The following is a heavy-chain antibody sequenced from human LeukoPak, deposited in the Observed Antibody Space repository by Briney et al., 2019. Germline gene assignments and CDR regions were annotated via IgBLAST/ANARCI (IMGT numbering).Heavy chain of an antibody. CDR1: GFTFSSYA. CDR2: ISGSGGST. V-gene: IGHV3-23*01. J-gene: IGHJ3*02. D-gene: IGHD5-12*01. CDR3: AKVHGIVATDAFDI. Sequence: GGSLRLSCAASGFTFSSYAMSWVRQAPGKGLEWVSAISGSGGSTYYADSVKGRFTISGDNSKNTLHLQMNSPRAEDTALYYCAKVHGIVATDAFDIWGQGTMVTVSS.